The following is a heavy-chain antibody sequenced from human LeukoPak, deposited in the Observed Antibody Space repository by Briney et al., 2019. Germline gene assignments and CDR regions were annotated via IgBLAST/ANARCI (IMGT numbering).Heavy chain of an antibody. CDR3: AREREPAAMDPFGY. CDR1: GGTFISYA. Sequence: GASVKVSCKASGGTFISYAISWVRQAPGQGLEWMGGIIPIFGTANYAQKFQGRVTITADESTSTAYMELSSLRSEDTAVYYCAREREPAAMDPFGYWGQGTLVTVSS. CDR2: IIPIFGTA. D-gene: IGHD2-2*01. V-gene: IGHV1-69*13. J-gene: IGHJ4*02.